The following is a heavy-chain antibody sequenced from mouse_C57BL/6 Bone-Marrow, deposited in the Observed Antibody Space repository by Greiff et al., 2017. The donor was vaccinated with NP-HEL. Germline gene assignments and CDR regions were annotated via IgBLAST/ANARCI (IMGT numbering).Heavy chain of an antibody. CDR3: ARAEGRYYAMDY. CDR1: GYTFTSYG. J-gene: IGHJ4*01. CDR2: IYPRSGNT. Sequence: VQLQQSGAELARPGASVKLSCKASGYTFTSYGISWVKQRTGQGLEWIGEIYPRSGNTYYNEKFKGKATLTADKSSSTAYMELRSLTSEDSAVYFCARAEGRYYAMDYWGQGTSVTVSS. V-gene: IGHV1-81*01.